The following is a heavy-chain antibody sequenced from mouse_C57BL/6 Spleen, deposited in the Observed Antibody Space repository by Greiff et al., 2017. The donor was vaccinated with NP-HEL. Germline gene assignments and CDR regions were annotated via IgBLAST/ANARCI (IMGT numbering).Heavy chain of an antibody. CDR3: ARGDDYGFAY. D-gene: IGHD2-4*01. CDR2: IDPSDSYT. J-gene: IGHJ3*01. Sequence: QVQLQQPGAELVMPGASVKLSCKASGYTFTSYWMHWVKQRPGQGLEWIGEIDPSDSYTNYNQKLKGKSTLTVDKSYSTAYMQLSSLTSDDSAVYYCARGDDYGFAYWGQGTLVTVSA. V-gene: IGHV1-69*01. CDR1: GYTFTSYW.